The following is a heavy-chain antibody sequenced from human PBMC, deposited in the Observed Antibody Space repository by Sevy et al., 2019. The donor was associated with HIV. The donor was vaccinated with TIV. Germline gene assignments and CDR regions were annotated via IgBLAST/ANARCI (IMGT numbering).Heavy chain of an antibody. CDR2: IYSGGST. D-gene: IGHD4-17*01. Sequence: GGSLRLSCAASGFTVSSNYMSWVRQAPGKGLEWVPVIYSGGSTYYADSVKGRFTISRDNSKNTLYLQMNSLRAEDTAVYYCASRDYGGNSGVFDYWGQGTLVTVSS. J-gene: IGHJ4*02. V-gene: IGHV3-53*01. CDR3: ASRDYGGNSGVFDY. CDR1: GFTVSSNY.